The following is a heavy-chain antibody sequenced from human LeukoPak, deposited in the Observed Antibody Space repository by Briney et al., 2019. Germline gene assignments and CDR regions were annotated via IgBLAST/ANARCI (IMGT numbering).Heavy chain of an antibody. D-gene: IGHD6-19*01. Sequence: ASVKVSCKASGGTFSSYAISWVRQAPGQGLEWMGGIIPIFGTANYAQKFQGRVTITTDESTSTAYMELSRLRSDDTAVYYCARDQRAAVAGYYYYYYGMDVWGQGTTVTVSS. CDR3: ARDQRAAVAGYYYYYYGMDV. CDR1: GGTFSSYA. V-gene: IGHV1-69*05. CDR2: IIPIFGTA. J-gene: IGHJ6*02.